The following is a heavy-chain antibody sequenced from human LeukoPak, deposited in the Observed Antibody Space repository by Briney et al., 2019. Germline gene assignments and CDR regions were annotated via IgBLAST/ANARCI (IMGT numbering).Heavy chain of an antibody. CDR2: IRYDGSNK. Sequence: PGGSLRLSWAAAGFTFSSYGMHWVLQAPGKGLEWVAFIRYDGSNKYYADSVKGRFTISRDNSKNTLYLHVNSLRPEDTAVYYCARGGKRALAGTRSPQYFQHWGQGTLVTVSS. D-gene: IGHD6-19*01. V-gene: IGHV3-30*02. J-gene: IGHJ1*01. CDR1: GFTFSSYG. CDR3: ARGGKRALAGTRSPQYFQH.